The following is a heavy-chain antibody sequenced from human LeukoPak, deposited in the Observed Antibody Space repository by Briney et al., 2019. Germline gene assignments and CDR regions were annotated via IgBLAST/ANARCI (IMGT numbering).Heavy chain of an antibody. Sequence: ASVKVSCKASGYTFTSYYLHWVRQAPGQGLEWMGIINPSGGSTTYAQKFQGRVTMTRDMSTSTVYMELSSLRSEDTAVYYCTRGGMGIQLWPFDYWGQGPLVTVSS. CDR2: INPSGGST. CDR1: GYTFTSYY. D-gene: IGHD5-18*01. CDR3: TRGGMGIQLWPFDY. V-gene: IGHV1-46*01. J-gene: IGHJ4*02.